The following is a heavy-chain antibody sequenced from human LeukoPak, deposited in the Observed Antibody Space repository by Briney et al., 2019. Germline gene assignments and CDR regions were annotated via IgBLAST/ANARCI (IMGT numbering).Heavy chain of an antibody. J-gene: IGHJ4*02. Sequence: ASVKVSCEASGYTFTSYGISWVRQAPGQGLEWMGWISAYNGNTNYAQKLQGRVTVTTDTSTSTAYMELRSLRSDDTAVYYCARDVWFGENLDYWGQGTLVTVSS. CDR2: ISAYNGNT. D-gene: IGHD3-10*01. CDR1: GYTFTSYG. V-gene: IGHV1-18*01. CDR3: ARDVWFGENLDY.